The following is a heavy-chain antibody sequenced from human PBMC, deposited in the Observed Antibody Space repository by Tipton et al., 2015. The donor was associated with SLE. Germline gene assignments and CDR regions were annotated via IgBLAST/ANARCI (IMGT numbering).Heavy chain of an antibody. CDR2: IYPGDSDT. V-gene: IGHV5-51*01. D-gene: IGHD2-8*02. CDR1: GYSFPTYW. Sequence: QSGAEVKKPGESLRISCETSGYSFPTYWIGWVRQMPGKGLEWIGIIYPGDSDTIYSPSFQGRVTISADKSVATAYLQWSSLRASDPAMYYCARHWDIVLANRYYYYGMDVWGQGTTVTVS. CDR3: ARHWDIVLANRYYYYGMDV. J-gene: IGHJ6*02.